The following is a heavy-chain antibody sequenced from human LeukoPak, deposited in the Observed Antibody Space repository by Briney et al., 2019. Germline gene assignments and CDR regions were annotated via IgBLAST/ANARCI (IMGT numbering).Heavy chain of an antibody. D-gene: IGHD3-22*01. J-gene: IGHJ4*02. Sequence: ASVKVSCKASGYTFTGYYMHWVRQAPGQGLEWMGWINPNSGGPNYAQKFQGRVTMTRDTSISTAYMELSRLRSDDTAVYYCARDRAPYYYDSSAYYFDYWGQGTLVTVSS. CDR3: ARDRAPYYYDSSAYYFDY. CDR1: GYTFTGYY. V-gene: IGHV1-2*02. CDR2: INPNSGGP.